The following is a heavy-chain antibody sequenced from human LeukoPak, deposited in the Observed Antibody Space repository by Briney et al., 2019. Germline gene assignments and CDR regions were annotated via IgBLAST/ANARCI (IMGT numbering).Heavy chain of an antibody. CDR2: INPNSGDT. D-gene: IGHD6-19*01. V-gene: IGHV1-2*02. Sequence: GASVKVSCKASGYTFTGYYMHWVRQATGQGLEWMGWINPNSGDTNYSQKFQGRVSMTRDTSINTAYMELSRLTSDDTAVYYCARDLYSSGWTDAFDIWGQGTMVTVSS. CDR1: GYTFTGYY. CDR3: ARDLYSSGWTDAFDI. J-gene: IGHJ3*02.